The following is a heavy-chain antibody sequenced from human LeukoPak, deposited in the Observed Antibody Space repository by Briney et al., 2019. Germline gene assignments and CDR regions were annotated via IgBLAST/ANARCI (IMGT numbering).Heavy chain of an antibody. V-gene: IGHV3-23*01. CDR2: TGSNGVT. Sequence: AGGSLRLSRTGSGFTFRTYAFSWVRQAPGKGLEWVSATGSNGVTYYADSVKGRFTISRDNSKNALYLQMNGLRADDTAVYYCGIRDTSDYYVFWGQGTLVSVSS. CDR1: GFTFRTYA. D-gene: IGHD3-22*01. J-gene: IGHJ4*02. CDR3: GIRDTSDYYVF.